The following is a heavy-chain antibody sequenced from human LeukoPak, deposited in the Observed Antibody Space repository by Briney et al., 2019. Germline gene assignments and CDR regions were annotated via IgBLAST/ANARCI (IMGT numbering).Heavy chain of an antibody. J-gene: IGHJ4*02. Sequence: SSETLSLTCTVSGGSISSYYWNWIRQPPGKGLEWIGYIYYSGSTNYNPSLKSRVTISVDTSKNQFSLKLSSVTAADTAVYYCARLTMVRGVLYWGQGTLVTVSS. CDR1: GGSISSYY. V-gene: IGHV4-59*12. CDR3: ARLTMVRGVLY. CDR2: IYYSGST. D-gene: IGHD3-10*01.